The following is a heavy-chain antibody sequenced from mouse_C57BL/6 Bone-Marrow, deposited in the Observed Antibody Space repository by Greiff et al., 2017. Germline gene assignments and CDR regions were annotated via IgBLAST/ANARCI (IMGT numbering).Heavy chain of an antibody. CDR1: GYTFTSYW. CDR3: ARRLYYYAMDY. V-gene: IGHV1-69*01. J-gene: IGHJ4*01. D-gene: IGHD1-1*02. Sequence: QVQLQQPGAELVMPGASVKLSCKASGYTFTSYWMHWVKQRPGQGLEWIGEIDPSDSYTNYNQKFKGKSTLTVDKSSSTASMQLSSLTSEDSAVYYCARRLYYYAMDYWGQGTSVTVSS. CDR2: IDPSDSYT.